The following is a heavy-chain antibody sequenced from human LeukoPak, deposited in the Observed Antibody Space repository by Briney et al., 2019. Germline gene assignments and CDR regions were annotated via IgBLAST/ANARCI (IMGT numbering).Heavy chain of an antibody. J-gene: IGHJ4*02. CDR1: EFAFSTYN. CDR2: ISTGSSTT. Sequence: GGSLRLSCAASEFAFSTYNMNWVRQAPGKGLGWVSYISTGSSTTYYADSVKGRFTISRDNVENSLYLQMNNLRDEDTAVYYCARVAAGYSVNYFDYWGQGTLVTVSS. CDR3: ARVAAGYSVNYFDY. D-gene: IGHD4-23*01. V-gene: IGHV3-48*02.